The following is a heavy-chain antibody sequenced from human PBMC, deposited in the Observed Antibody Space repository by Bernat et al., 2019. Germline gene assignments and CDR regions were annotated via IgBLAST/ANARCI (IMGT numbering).Heavy chain of an antibody. J-gene: IGHJ5*02. D-gene: IGHD2-2*01. CDR3: ARGVGLGYCSSTSRVPFDP. V-gene: IGHV3-21*01. Sequence: EVQLVESGGGLVKPGGSLRLSCAASGFTFSSYSMNWVRQAPGKGLEWVSSISSSSSYIYYADSVKGRFTISRDNAKNSLYLQMNSLRAEDTAVYYCARGVGLGYCSSTSRVPFDPWGQGTLVTVSS. CDR1: GFTFSSYS. CDR2: ISSSSSYI.